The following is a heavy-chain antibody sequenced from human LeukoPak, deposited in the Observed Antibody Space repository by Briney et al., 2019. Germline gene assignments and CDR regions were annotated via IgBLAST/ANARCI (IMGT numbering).Heavy chain of an antibody. V-gene: IGHV3-48*03. CDR3: AKAKRGRDGYKIFDY. CDR2: ISSSGSTI. Sequence: TGGSLRLSCAASGFTFNSYEMNWVRQAPGKGVEWVSYISSSGSTIYYADSVKGRFTISRDNAKNSLYLQTNSLRAEDTALYYCAKAKRGRDGYKIFDYWGQGTLVTVSS. J-gene: IGHJ4*02. D-gene: IGHD5-24*01. CDR1: GFTFNSYE.